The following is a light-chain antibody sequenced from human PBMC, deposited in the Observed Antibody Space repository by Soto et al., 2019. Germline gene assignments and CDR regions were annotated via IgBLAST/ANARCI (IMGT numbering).Light chain of an antibody. Sequence: DIQMTQSPYSLSASVGDRVTITCRASQSISRYLNWYQQKPGKAPNLLIYVASSLQSEVPSRFSGSGSGTDLTITITSLQPEDGETYYCQQSYGTPITFGQGTRLDIK. CDR2: VAS. J-gene: IGKJ5*01. CDR3: QQSYGTPIT. CDR1: QSISRY. V-gene: IGKV1-39*01.